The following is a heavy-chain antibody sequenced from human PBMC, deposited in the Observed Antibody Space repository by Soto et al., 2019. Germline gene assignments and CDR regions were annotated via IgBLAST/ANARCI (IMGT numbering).Heavy chain of an antibody. D-gene: IGHD1-26*01. V-gene: IGHV3-11*06. CDR2: ISSSSSYT. Sequence: WGSLRVSCVTSGFTFSDYYMNWIRQAPGKGLDWVSYISSSSSYTNYADSVKGRFTISRDNAKNSLYLQMNSLRAEDTAVYYCARHGATNEKYYFDYWGQGTLVTVSS. CDR1: GFTFSDYY. CDR3: ARHGATNEKYYFDY. J-gene: IGHJ4*02.